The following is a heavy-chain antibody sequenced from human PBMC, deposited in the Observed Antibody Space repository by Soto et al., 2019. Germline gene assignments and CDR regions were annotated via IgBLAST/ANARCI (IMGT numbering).Heavy chain of an antibody. CDR2: ISAYNGNT. J-gene: IGHJ4*02. CDR1: GYTFTSYG. Sequence: GASVNVSCKASGYTFTSYGISWVRQAPGQGLEWMGWISAYNGNTNYAQKLQGRVTMTTDTSTSTAYMELRSLRSDDTAVYYCASRPLYSSGWYFFDYWGQGTLVTSPQ. D-gene: IGHD6-19*01. CDR3: ASRPLYSSGWYFFDY. V-gene: IGHV1-18*01.